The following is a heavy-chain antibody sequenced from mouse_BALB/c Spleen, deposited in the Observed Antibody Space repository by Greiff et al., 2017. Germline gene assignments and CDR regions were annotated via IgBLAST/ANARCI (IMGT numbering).Heavy chain of an antibody. Sequence: EVKVVESGGGLVKPGGSLKLSCAASGFTFSSYAMSWVRQTPEKRLEWVASISSGGSTYYPDSVKGRFTISRDNARNILYLQMSSLRSEDTAMYYCARRGYGNYGDAMDYWGQGTSVTVSS. CDR2: ISSGGST. V-gene: IGHV5-6-5*01. J-gene: IGHJ4*01. CDR1: GFTFSSYA. CDR3: ARRGYGNYGDAMDY. D-gene: IGHD2-10*02.